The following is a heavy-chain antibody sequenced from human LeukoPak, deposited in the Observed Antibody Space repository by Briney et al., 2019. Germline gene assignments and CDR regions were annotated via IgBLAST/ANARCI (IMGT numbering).Heavy chain of an antibody. V-gene: IGHV4-4*02. D-gene: IGHD5-18*01. J-gene: IGHJ4*02. CDR1: GFTFSSYGM. CDR3: ARVGSSYGYSGYFDY. CDR2: IYHSGST. Sequence: GSLRLSCAASGFTFSSYGMRWVRQPPGKGLEWGGEIYHSGSTNYNPSLKSRVTISVDQSKNHFSLKLSSVTAADTALYYCARVGSSYGYSGYFDYWGQGTLVTVSS.